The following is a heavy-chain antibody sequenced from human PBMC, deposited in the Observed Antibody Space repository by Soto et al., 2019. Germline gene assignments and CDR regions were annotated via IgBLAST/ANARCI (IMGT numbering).Heavy chain of an antibody. V-gene: IGHV3-23*01. CDR1: GFSFSRYA. D-gene: IGHD2-21*02. Sequence: DVQLLESGGGLVQPGGSLRLSCAASGFSFSRYAMIWVRQAPGKGQEWVSGITGRGGTIEYAASVKGRFTISRDNSKNAVDLQMNSLRVEDTAMYYCANDDVAGDGLWLVADWGQGSQVTVS. CDR2: ITGRGGTI. J-gene: IGHJ1*01. CDR3: ANDDVAGDGLWLVAD.